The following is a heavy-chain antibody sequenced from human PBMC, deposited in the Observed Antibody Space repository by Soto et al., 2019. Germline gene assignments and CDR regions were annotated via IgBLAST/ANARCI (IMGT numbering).Heavy chain of an antibody. J-gene: IGHJ4*02. CDR2: IKQDGGEK. D-gene: IGHD3-9*01. Sequence: GGSLRLSCAATGFTFRNYWMTWARQAPGKGLEWVASIKQDGGEKYYVDSVKGRFTISRDNAKNSLYLQVNSLRVEDTAVYYCAKDLGRHHDILTGFSFSANVFDYWGQGALVTVSS. CDR3: AKDLGRHHDILTGFSFSANVFDY. V-gene: IGHV3-7*05. CDR1: GFTFRNYW.